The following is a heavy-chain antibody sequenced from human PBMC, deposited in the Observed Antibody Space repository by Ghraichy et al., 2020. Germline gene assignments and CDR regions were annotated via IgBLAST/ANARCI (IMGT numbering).Heavy chain of an antibody. D-gene: IGHD4-17*01. Sequence: GGSLRLSCAASGFTFSSYWMNWVRQAPGKGLEWVANIKPDGSEKKYVDSVKGRFTISRDNVENSLHLQMNSLRVEDTAVYYCARVEYYGDVDVYWGQGTLVTVSS. CDR3: ARVEYYGDVDVY. CDR1: GFTFSSYW. J-gene: IGHJ4*02. V-gene: IGHV3-7*01. CDR2: IKPDGSEK.